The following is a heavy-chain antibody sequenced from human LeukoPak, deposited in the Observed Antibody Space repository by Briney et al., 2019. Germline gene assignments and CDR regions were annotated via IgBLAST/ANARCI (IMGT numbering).Heavy chain of an antibody. J-gene: IGHJ5*02. Sequence: SVKVSCKASGGTFSSYTISWVRRAPGQGLEWMGRIIPILGIANYAQKFQGRVTMTRDTSTSTVYMELSSLRSEDTAVYYCARAPHCSSTSCYRRWFDPWGQGTLVTVSS. V-gene: IGHV1-69*02. CDR2: IIPILGIA. CDR3: ARAPHCSSTSCYRRWFDP. CDR1: GGTFSSYT. D-gene: IGHD2-2*02.